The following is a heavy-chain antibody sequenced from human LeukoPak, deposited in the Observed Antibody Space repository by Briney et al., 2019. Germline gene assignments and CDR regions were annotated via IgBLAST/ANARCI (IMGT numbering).Heavy chain of an antibody. CDR2: ISSSSSYI. D-gene: IGHD4-17*01. CDR1: GFTFSSYS. J-gene: IGHJ4*02. V-gene: IGHV3-21*01. Sequence: GGSLRLSYAASGFTFSSYSMNWVRQAPGKGLEWVSSISSSSSYIYYADSVKGRFTITRDNAKNSLYLQMNRLRAEDTAVYYCARDRGFPSYDYGDDNNYWGQETLVTVSS. CDR3: ARDRGFPSYDYGDDNNY.